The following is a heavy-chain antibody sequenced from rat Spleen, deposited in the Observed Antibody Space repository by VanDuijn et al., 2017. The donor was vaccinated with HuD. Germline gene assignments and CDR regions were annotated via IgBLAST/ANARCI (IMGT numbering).Heavy chain of an antibody. CDR2: ISTGGGNT. V-gene: IGHV5-25*01. CDR1: GFTFSNYD. J-gene: IGHJ3*01. D-gene: IGHD4-3*01. CDR3: TRDSGVRGAY. Sequence: EVQLVESGGGLVQPGRSLKLSCAASGFTFSNYDMAWVRQAPTKGLEWVASISTGGGNTYYRDSVKGRFTISRDNAKSTLYLQVNSLRSEDTATYYCTRDSGVRGAYWGQGTLVTVSS.